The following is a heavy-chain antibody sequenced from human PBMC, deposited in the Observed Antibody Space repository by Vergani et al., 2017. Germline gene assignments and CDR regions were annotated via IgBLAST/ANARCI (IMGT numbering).Heavy chain of an antibody. CDR2: INHSGST. D-gene: IGHD6-6*01. CDR1: GGSFSGYY. Sequence: QVQLQQWGAGLLKPSETLSLTCAVYGGSFSGYYWSWIRQPPGKGLEWIGEINHSGSTNYNPSLKSRVTISVDTSKNQFSLRLSSVTAADTAVYYCAREGLSSSWDYWGQGTLVTVSS. CDR3: AREGLSSSWDY. V-gene: IGHV4-34*01. J-gene: IGHJ4*02.